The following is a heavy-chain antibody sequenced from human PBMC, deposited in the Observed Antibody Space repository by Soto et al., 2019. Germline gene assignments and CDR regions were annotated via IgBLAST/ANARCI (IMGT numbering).Heavy chain of an antibody. CDR3: AKPLPATPGGGYFDL. CDR1: GFTFSSYA. CDR2: ISGSGGST. D-gene: IGHD2-21*01. Sequence: GGSLRLSCAASGFTFSSYAMSWVRQAPGKGLEWVSAISGSGGSTYYADSVKGRFTISRDNSKNTLHLQMNSLRAEDTAVYYCAKPLPATPGGGYFDLWGRGTLVTVSS. J-gene: IGHJ2*01. V-gene: IGHV3-23*01.